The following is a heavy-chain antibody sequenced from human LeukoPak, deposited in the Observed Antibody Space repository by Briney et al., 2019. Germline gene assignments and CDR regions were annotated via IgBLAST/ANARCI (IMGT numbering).Heavy chain of an antibody. J-gene: IGHJ4*02. CDR2: ISSSGSTI. D-gene: IGHD1-26*01. V-gene: IGHV3-48*03. CDR1: GFTFSSYE. CDR3: ASTKLVVGADAY. Sequence: GGSLRLSCAASGFTFSSYEMNWVRQAPGKGLEWVSYISSSGSTIYYADSVKGRFTISRDNAKNSLYLQMNSLRAEDTAVYYCASTKLVVGADAYCGQGTLVTVSS.